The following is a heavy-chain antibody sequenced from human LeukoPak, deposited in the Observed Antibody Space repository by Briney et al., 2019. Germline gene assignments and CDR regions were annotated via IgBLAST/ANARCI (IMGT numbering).Heavy chain of an antibody. CDR2: ISYDGSNK. J-gene: IGHJ4*02. CDR1: GFTFSSYA. CDR3: ARENCSSTSCYTDY. V-gene: IGHV3-30-3*01. D-gene: IGHD2-2*02. Sequence: GGSLRPSCAASGFTFSSYAMHWVRQAPGKGLEWVAVISYDGSNKYYADSVKGRFTISRDNSKNTLYLQMNSLRAEDTAVYYCARENCSSTSCYTDYWGQGTLVTVSS.